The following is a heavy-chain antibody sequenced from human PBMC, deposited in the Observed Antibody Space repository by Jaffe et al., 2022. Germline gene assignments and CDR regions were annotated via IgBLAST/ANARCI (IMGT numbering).Heavy chain of an antibody. CDR1: GYSFTDYW. CDR2: VYPHNSNI. CDR3: VKRAYGGYLLSSINWFDP. D-gene: IGHD5-12*01. Sequence: EVQLVQSGAEVKKPGESLKISCKTSGYSFTDYWIGWVRQMPGKGLEWVGIVYPHNSNIQYSPSFQGQVVISVDKSITTIYLQWNSLKASDTAMYYCVKRAYGGYLLSSINWFDPWGQGTLVTVSS. J-gene: IGHJ5*02. V-gene: IGHV5-51*03.